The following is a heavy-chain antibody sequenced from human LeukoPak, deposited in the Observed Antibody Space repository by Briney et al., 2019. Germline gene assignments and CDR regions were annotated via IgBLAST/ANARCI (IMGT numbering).Heavy chain of an antibody. D-gene: IGHD3-10*01. CDR1: GGSVSSGTYD. J-gene: IGHJ3*02. CDR2: IYYSGST. V-gene: IGHV4-61*01. CDR3: ARLEWFGELSPFDI. Sequence: PSETLSLTCTVSGGSVSSGTYDWRWLRQPPGEGLEGIGYIYYSGSTNYNPSLKRRVTISVDTSKNQFSLKLSSVTAADTAVYYCARLEWFGELSPFDIWGQGTMVTVSS.